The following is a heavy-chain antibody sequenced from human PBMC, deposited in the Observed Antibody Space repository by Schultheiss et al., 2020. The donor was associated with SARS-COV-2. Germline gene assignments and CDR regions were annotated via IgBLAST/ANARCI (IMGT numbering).Heavy chain of an antibody. CDR2: VSYDGTNK. Sequence: GGSLRLSCAASGFTFSNYAMHWVRQAPGKGLEWVAVVSYDGTNKYYADSVKGRFTISRDTSKNTLYLQMSSLRPEDTAVYYCARDNDPAAMYYYYYGMDVWGQGTTVTVSS. V-gene: IGHV3-30*04. CDR3: ARDNDPAAMYYYYYGMDV. D-gene: IGHD2-2*01. J-gene: IGHJ6*02. CDR1: GFTFSNYA.